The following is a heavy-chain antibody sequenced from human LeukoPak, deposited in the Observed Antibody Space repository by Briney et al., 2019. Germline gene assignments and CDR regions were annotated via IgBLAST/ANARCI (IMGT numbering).Heavy chain of an antibody. Sequence: SSETLSLTCAMYGGSFSGYYWSWIRQPPGKGLERIGEINHGASTNYNPSLKSRVTISVDTSKNQFSLKLSSVTAADTAVYYCARGSITIFGVGDYYYYGMDVWGQGTTVTVSS. CDR3: ARGSITIFGVGDYYYYGMDV. V-gene: IGHV4-34*01. J-gene: IGHJ6*02. CDR2: INHGAST. D-gene: IGHD3-3*01. CDR1: GGSFSGYY.